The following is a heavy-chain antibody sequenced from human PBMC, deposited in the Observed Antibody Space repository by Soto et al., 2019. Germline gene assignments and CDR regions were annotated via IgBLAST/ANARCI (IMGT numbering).Heavy chain of an antibody. J-gene: IGHJ4*02. CDR2: ITSDTKTI. CDR3: ARSVEGHFDY. CDR1: GFKFSIYS. Sequence: EVQLVESGGALVQPGGSLRLSCAASGFKFSIYSMNWVRQAPGKGLEWSAYITSDTKTIKYADSVKGRFTISRDIAKNSVYLQMNSLSDEDTAVYYCARSVEGHFDYWGQGTVVTVSS. D-gene: IGHD6-19*01. V-gene: IGHV3-48*02.